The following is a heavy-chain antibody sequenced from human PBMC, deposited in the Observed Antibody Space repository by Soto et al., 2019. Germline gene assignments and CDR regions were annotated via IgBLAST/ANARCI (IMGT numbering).Heavy chain of an antibody. CDR2: ISYDGSNQ. CDR1: GFTFNIYG. V-gene: IGHV3-30*03. CDR3: VGALTYEVPYYYYGMDV. Sequence: GSLRLSCAASGFTFNIYGMHWVRQAPDKGLEWVALISYDGSNQYYADSVKGRFTISRDNSKNTLFLQMDSLRVEDTAVYYCVGALTYEVPYYYYGMDVWGQGTTVTVSS. D-gene: IGHD3-16*01. J-gene: IGHJ6*02.